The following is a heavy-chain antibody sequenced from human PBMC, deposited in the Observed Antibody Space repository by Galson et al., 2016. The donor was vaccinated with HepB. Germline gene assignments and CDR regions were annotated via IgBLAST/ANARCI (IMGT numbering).Heavy chain of an antibody. J-gene: IGHJ4*02. D-gene: IGHD4-11*01. CDR1: GFFFSDYY. CDR3: ARARYSNLPLGY. Sequence: SLRLSCAASGFFFSDYYMSWIRQAPGKGLEWISYISSSGNTMYNADSVKGRFTISRDNAKNSLYLQMNSLRADDTAVYYCARARYSNLPLGYWGQGTLVTVSS. CDR2: ISSSGNTM. V-gene: IGHV3-11*01.